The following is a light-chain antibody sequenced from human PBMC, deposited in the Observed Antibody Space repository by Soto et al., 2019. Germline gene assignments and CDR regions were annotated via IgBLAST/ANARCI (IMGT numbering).Light chain of an antibody. J-gene: IGLJ1*01. V-gene: IGLV2-23*02. Sequence: QSVLTQPASVSGSPGQSITIPCTGTSGDVGSYNLVSWYQQHPGEAPKLLIYEVTERPSGVSNRFSGSKSGNTASLTISGLQPDDEADYYCCSYAGNSEVFGTGTKLTVL. CDR1: SGDVGSYNL. CDR3: CSYAGNSEV. CDR2: EVT.